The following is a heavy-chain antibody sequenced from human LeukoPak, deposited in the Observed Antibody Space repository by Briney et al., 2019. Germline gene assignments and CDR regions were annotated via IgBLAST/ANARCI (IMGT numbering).Heavy chain of an antibody. D-gene: IGHD6-13*01. J-gene: IGHJ3*02. CDR1: GFTFSSYA. CDR3: AKEIAAAWIGAFDI. V-gene: IGHV3-23*01. Sequence: PGGSLRLSCAASGFTFSSYAMSWVRQAPGKGLEWVSAISGSGGGTYYADSVKGRFTISRDNSKSTQYLQMSSLRAEDTALYYCAKEIAAAWIGAFDIWGQGTMVTVSS. CDR2: ISGSGGGT.